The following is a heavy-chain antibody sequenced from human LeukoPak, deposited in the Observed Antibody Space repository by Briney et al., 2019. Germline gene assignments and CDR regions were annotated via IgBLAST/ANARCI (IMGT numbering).Heavy chain of an antibody. J-gene: IGHJ6*02. Sequence: SETLSLTCTVSGGSISSYYWSWIRQPPGKGLEWIGYIYYSGSTSYNPSLKSRVTISVDTSKNQFSLKLSSVTAADTAVYYCARAFTVTTPNYYYYYGMDVWGQGTTVTVSS. CDR2: IYYSGST. CDR3: ARAFTVTTPNYYYYYGMDV. D-gene: IGHD4-4*01. CDR1: GGSISSYY. V-gene: IGHV4-59*01.